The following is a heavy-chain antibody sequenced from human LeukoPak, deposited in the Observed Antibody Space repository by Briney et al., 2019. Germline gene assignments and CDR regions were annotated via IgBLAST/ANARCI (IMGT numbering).Heavy chain of an antibody. CDR3: ARAFGGNYFDY. V-gene: IGHV3-21*01. Sequence: PGGSLRLSCAASGFTFSSYSMNWVRQAPGKGLEWVSSISSSSSYIHYADSVKGRFTISRDNAKNSLYLQMNSLRAEDTAVYYCARAFGGNYFDYWGQGTLVTVSS. D-gene: IGHD1-26*01. CDR2: ISSSSSYI. J-gene: IGHJ4*02. CDR1: GFTFSSYS.